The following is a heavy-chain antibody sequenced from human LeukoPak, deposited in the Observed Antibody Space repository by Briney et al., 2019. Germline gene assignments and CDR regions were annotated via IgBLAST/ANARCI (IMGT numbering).Heavy chain of an antibody. J-gene: IGHJ4*02. D-gene: IGHD3-22*01. V-gene: IGHV4-34*01. CDR3: ASTLDYYDTSGSRGVFDY. CDR2: INHSGST. CDR1: GGSFSGYY. Sequence: SETLSLTCAVYGGSFSGYYWSWIRQPPGKGLEWIGEINHSGSTNYNPSLKSRVTISVDTSKNQFSLRLSSVTAADTAVYYCASTLDYYDTSGSRGVFDYWGQGTLVTVSS.